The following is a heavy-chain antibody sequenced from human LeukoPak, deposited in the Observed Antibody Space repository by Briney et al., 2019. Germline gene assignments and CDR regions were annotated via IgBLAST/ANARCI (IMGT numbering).Heavy chain of an antibody. D-gene: IGHD3-9*01. CDR3: AKGLGPNDY. Sequence: GGSLRLSCAASGFTFSGFAMSRVRQAPGKGLEWVSGLTGSGSSAYYADSLKGRFTISRDNSKNTVYLQMNSLRAEDTAIYYCAKGLGPNDYWGQGTLVIVSS. J-gene: IGHJ4*02. CDR1: GFTFSGFA. V-gene: IGHV3-23*01. CDR2: LTGSGSSA.